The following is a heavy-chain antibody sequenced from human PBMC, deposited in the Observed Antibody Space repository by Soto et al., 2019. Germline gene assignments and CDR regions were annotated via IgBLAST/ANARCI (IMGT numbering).Heavy chain of an antibody. Sequence: SQTLSLTCAVYGGSSSGYYWSCIRQPPGKGLEWIVEINHSGSTNYNPSLTSRVTISVDTSKNQFSLKLSSVTAADTAVYYCARARLIAAAGPSDYWGQGTLVTVSS. CDR1: GGSSSGYY. CDR3: ARARLIAAAGPSDY. CDR2: INHSGST. D-gene: IGHD6-13*01. V-gene: IGHV4-34*01. J-gene: IGHJ4*02.